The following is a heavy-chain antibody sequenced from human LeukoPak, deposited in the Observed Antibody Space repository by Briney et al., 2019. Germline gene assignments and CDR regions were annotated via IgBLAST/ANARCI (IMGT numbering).Heavy chain of an antibody. Sequence: GGSLRLSCAASGFTFSSYAMNWARQAPGKGLEWVSAISGSGGSTYYADSVKGRFTISRDNSKNTLYLQMNSLRAEDTAVYYCAKTIYSGGWNSGFDYWGQGTLVTVSS. CDR1: GFTFSSYA. CDR3: AKTIYSGGWNSGFDY. J-gene: IGHJ4*02. D-gene: IGHD1-7*01. V-gene: IGHV3-23*01. CDR2: ISGSGGST.